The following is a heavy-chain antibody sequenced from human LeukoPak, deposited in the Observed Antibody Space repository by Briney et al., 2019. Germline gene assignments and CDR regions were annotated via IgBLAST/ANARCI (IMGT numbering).Heavy chain of an antibody. Sequence: LETLSLTCTVSGGSISSYYWSWIRQPPGKGLEWIGYIYYSGSTNYNPSLKSRVTISVDTSKNQFSLKLSSVTAADTAVYYCARVSGYSSSWEVQAWGQGTLVTVSS. D-gene: IGHD6-13*01. CDR2: IYYSGST. V-gene: IGHV4-59*01. J-gene: IGHJ5*02. CDR3: ARVSGYSSSWEVQA. CDR1: GGSISSYY.